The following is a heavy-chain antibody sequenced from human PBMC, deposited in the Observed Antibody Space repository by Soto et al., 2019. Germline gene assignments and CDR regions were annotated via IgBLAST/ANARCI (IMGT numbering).Heavy chain of an antibody. J-gene: IGHJ5*02. D-gene: IGHD3-10*01. Sequence: QVHLVQSGAEVKSPGASVKVSCKASGYIFSAYYLHWVRHAPGQGLEWMGWLAPNTGRTNYAPKFKGRVTMTTDTSISTGYIELRRLTSDDSAVYYCGGDGGQIGAPDLGHRLGPWGQGTLVTVSS. CDR3: GGDGGQIGAPDLGHRLGP. CDR1: GYIFSAYY. CDR2: LAPNTGRT. V-gene: IGHV1-2*02.